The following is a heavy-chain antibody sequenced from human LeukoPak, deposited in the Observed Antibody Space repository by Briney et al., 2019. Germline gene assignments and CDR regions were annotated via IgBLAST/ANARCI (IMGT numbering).Heavy chain of an antibody. D-gene: IGHD2-2*02. CDR1: GYSISSGYY. CDR3: ARVPGFCSSTSCYTEPFDY. CDR2: IYHGGST. J-gene: IGHJ4*02. Sequence: KPSETLSLTCTVSGYSISSGYYWGWIRQPPGKGLEWIGSIYHGGSTYYNPSLKSRVTISVDTSKNRFSLKLNSVTAADTAVYYCARVPGFCSSTSCYTEPFDYWGQGTLVTVSS. V-gene: IGHV4-38-2*02.